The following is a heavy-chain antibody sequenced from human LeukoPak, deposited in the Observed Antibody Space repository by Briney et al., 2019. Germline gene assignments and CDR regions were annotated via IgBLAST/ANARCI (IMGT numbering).Heavy chain of an antibody. CDR1: GDSISTYY. CDR3: ARGPIRYYDSSGYQFDY. D-gene: IGHD3-22*01. J-gene: IGHJ4*02. CDR2: IYYRVTS. Sequence: SETLSLTCTVSGDSISTYYWSWIRQPPGKGLEWIGYIYYRVTSDYNPSLKSRVTMSVDMSTRQISLKLSSVTAADTAVYYCARGPIRYYDSSGYQFDYWGQGTLVTVSS. V-gene: IGHV4-59*01.